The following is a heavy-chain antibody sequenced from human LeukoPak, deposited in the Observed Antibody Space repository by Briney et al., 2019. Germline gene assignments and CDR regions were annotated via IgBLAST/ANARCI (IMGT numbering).Heavy chain of an antibody. CDR2: ISYDGSNK. CDR3: AKVPGARIAVARYYFDY. Sequence: GGSLRLSCAASGFTFSSYGMHWVRQAPGKGLEWVAVISYDGSNKYYTDSVKGRFTISRDNSKNTLYLQMNSLRAEDTAVYYCAKVPGARIAVARYYFDYWGQGTLVTVSS. V-gene: IGHV3-30*18. D-gene: IGHD6-19*01. J-gene: IGHJ4*02. CDR1: GFTFSSYG.